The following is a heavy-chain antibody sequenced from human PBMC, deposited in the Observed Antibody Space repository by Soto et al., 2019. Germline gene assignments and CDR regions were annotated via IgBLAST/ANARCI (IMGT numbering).Heavy chain of an antibody. Sequence: PSETLSLTCTVSGGSISSYYWSWIRQPARKGLEWIGRIYTSGSTNYNPSLKSRVTMSVDTSKNQFSLKLSSVTAADTAVYYCARDRNYDFWSGYSSEDYYYYYGMDVWGQGTTVTVSS. J-gene: IGHJ6*02. CDR1: GGSISSYY. CDR2: IYTSGST. D-gene: IGHD3-3*01. CDR3: ARDRNYDFWSGYSSEDYYYYYGMDV. V-gene: IGHV4-4*07.